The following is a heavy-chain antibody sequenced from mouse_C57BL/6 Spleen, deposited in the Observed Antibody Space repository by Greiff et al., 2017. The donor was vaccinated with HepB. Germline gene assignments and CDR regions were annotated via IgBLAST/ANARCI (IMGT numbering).Heavy chain of an antibody. CDR3: ARAGTDDD. D-gene: IGHD4-1*01. J-gene: IGHJ2*01. CDR1: GYTFTSYG. V-gene: IGHV1-81*01. Sequence: VQLQQSGAELARPGASVKLSCKASGYTFTSYGISWVKQRTGQGLEWIGEIHPRSGNTYYNEKFKGKATLTADKSSSTAYMELRSLTSEDSAVYFCARAGTDDDWGQGTTLTVSS. CDR2: IHPRSGNT.